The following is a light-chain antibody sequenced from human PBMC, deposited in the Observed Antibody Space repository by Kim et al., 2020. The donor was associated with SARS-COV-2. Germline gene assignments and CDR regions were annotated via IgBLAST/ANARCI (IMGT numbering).Light chain of an antibody. CDR1: QGISSY. V-gene: IGKV1-9*01. Sequence: SASVGDRVTITCQASQGISSYLAWYQQKPGKAPKLLIYAASTLQSGVPSRFSGSGSGTEFTLTISSLQPEDFATYYCQQLNSYPRFGQGTKVDIK. CDR3: QQLNSYPR. CDR2: AAS. J-gene: IGKJ1*01.